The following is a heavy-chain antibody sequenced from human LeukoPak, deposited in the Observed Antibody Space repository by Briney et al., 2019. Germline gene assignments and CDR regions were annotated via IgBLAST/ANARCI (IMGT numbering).Heavy chain of an antibody. CDR2: INPNSGGA. J-gene: IGHJ4*02. CDR3: ARGRDILTVLRGDGGGSSFDH. V-gene: IGHV1-2*02. CDR1: GYSFSAYN. D-gene: IGHD3-9*01. Sequence: GASVKVSCKASGYSFSAYNIHWARQAPGQGLEWMGRINPNSGGANYAQKFQGRVTMARDTSISTAYMELSRLRSDDTAVFYCARGRDILTVLRGDGGGSSFDHWGQGTLVTISS.